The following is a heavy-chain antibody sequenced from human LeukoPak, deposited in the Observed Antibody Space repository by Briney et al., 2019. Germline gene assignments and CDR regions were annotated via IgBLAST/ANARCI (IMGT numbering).Heavy chain of an antibody. D-gene: IGHD6-25*01. CDR3: AQSRLPNAYSRAYDCDY. J-gene: IGHJ4*02. CDR2: IRYDESKK. Sequence: GGSLRLSCAASGFTFSYYGMHWVRQAPGKGLEWVAFIRYDESKKFYGDSVKGRFTISRDNSKNTLYLQMNSRRTEDTVVYYCAQSRLPNAYSRAYDCDYWGQGTLVTVSS. V-gene: IGHV3-30*02. CDR1: GFTFSYYG.